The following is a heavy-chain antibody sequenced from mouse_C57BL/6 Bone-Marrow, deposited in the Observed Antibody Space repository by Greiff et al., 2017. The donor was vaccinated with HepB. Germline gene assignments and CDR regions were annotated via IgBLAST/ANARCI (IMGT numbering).Heavy chain of an antibody. CDR2: IDPENGDT. V-gene: IGHV14-4*01. CDR3: TKGYRGFAY. D-gene: IGHD2-2*01. J-gene: IGHJ3*01. CDR1: GFNIKDDY. Sequence: VQLKQSGAELVRPGASVKLSCTASGFNIKDDYMHWVKQRPEQGLEWIGWIDPENGDTEYASKFQGKATITADTSSNTAYLQLSSLTSEDTAVYYCTKGYRGFAYWGQGTLVTVSA.